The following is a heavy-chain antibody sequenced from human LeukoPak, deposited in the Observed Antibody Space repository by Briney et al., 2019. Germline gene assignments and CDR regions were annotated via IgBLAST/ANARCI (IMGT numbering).Heavy chain of an antibody. D-gene: IGHD1-26*01. V-gene: IGHV3-21*04. CDR3: AKLAPQRSWEWGY. CDR2: ISSSSIYI. J-gene: IGHJ4*02. CDR1: GFTFSSYN. Sequence: GGSLRLSCVASGFTFSSYNMNWVRQAPGKGLEWVSSISSSSIYIYYADSVKGRFTISRDNSKNTLYLQMNSLRAEDTAVYYCAKLAPQRSWEWGYWGQGTLVTVSS.